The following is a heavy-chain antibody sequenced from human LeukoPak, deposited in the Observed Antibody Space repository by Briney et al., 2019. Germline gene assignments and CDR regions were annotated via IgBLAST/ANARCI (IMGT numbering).Heavy chain of an antibody. CDR3: AKQSRRIAAAGNFDY. Sequence: GGSLRLSCAASGFTFSSYAMSWVRQAPGKGLEWVSAIGGSGGSTYYADSVKGRFTISRDNSKNTLYLQMNSLRAEDTAVYYCAKQSRRIAAAGNFDYWGQGTLVTVSS. J-gene: IGHJ4*02. CDR2: IGGSGGST. CDR1: GFTFSSYA. D-gene: IGHD6-13*01. V-gene: IGHV3-23*01.